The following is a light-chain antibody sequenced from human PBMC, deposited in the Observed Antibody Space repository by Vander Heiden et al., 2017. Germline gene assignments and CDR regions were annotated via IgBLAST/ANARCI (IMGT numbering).Light chain of an antibody. J-gene: IGLJ2*01. Sequence: HSALTQPASLSGSPRQSITISCTGTSSDIGSYNYVSWHQHHPGKAPMLLIYEVSHRPPGLADRFAASKSGNTASLIISGLQTEDEADYYCASFTTTRTLVFGGGTRLTVL. CDR1: SSDIGSYNY. CDR2: EVS. CDR3: ASFTTTRTLV. V-gene: IGLV2-14*01.